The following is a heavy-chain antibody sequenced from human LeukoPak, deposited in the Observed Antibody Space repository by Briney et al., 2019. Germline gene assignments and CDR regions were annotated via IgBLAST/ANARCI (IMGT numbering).Heavy chain of an antibody. V-gene: IGHV1-69*04. CDR1: RGTFTSYA. Sequence: SVRVSCKASRGTFTSYAISWVRQAPGQGLEWVGRIIPILGIANYAQKFQGRVTITADKSTSTAYMELSSLRSEDTAVYYCARTSGISSSSLYDYYYGMDVWGQGTTVTVSS. D-gene: IGHD2-2*01. J-gene: IGHJ6*02. CDR3: ARTSGISSSSLYDYYYGMDV. CDR2: IIPILGIA.